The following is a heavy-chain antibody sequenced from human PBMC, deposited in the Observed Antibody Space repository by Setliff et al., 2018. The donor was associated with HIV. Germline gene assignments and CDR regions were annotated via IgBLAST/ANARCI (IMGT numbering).Heavy chain of an antibody. V-gene: IGHV4-4*07. CDR3: ARDRHSSGLGGYGP. CDR1: GGSFGVYR. J-gene: IGHJ5*02. CDR2: IDSSGTT. Sequence: SETLSLTCTISGGSFGVYRWSWIRQSAGRGLEWIGRIDSSGTTDYKPSLKGRVAISVDTSRNQFSLRVTSVTAADTAVYFWARDRHSSGLGGYGPWGPGILVTVSS. D-gene: IGHD3-10*01.